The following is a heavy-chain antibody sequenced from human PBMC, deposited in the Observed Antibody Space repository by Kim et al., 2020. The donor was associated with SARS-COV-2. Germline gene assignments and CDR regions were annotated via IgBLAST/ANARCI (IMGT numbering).Heavy chain of an antibody. Sequence: SETLSLTCTVSGGSIREYYWTWVRQPPGEALEWIGFIFHTGTTSYNPSLKSRVSMSLDTSNNQVSLELNSVTAADTAVYYCARDPPGQGYNFDYWGQGA. CDR1: GGSIREYY. J-gene: IGHJ4*02. CDR3: ARDPPGQGYNFDY. D-gene: IGHD5-12*01. CDR2: IFHTGTT. V-gene: IGHV4-59*13.